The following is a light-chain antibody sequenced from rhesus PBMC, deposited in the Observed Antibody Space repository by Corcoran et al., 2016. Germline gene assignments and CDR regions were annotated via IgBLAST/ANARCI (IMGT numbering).Light chain of an antibody. V-gene: IGKV1-22*01. CDR2: KAS. CDR1: QSISSW. CDR3: LRYSSSPWT. Sequence: DIQMTQSPSSLSASVGDTVTITCRASQSISSWLDWYQQKPGKAPKLLIYKASSLQSGGPSRFSGSGTGTDFTLTSSSLQPEDFATYYCLRYSSSPWTFGQGTKVEIK. J-gene: IGKJ1*01.